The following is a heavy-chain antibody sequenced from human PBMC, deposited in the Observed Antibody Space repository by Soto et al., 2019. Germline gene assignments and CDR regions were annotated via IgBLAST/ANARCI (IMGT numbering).Heavy chain of an antibody. CDR1: GFTFSSYA. CDR2: ISYDGSNK. Sequence: GGSLRLSCAASGFTFSSYAMHWVRQAPGKGLEWVAGISYDGSNKYYADSVKGRFTISRDNSKNTLYLQMNSLRAEDTAVYYCARDHWDSSGYYFDYWGQGTLVTVSS. D-gene: IGHD3-22*01. V-gene: IGHV3-30-3*01. J-gene: IGHJ4*02. CDR3: ARDHWDSSGYYFDY.